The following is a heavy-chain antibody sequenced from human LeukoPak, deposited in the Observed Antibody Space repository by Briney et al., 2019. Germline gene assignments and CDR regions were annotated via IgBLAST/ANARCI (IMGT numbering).Heavy chain of an antibody. CDR3: AKGTTDYDASHPLDF. D-gene: IGHD3-16*01. CDR1: GFTFSSYA. J-gene: IGHJ4*02. Sequence: GGSLRLSCAASGFTFSSYAMSWVRQAPGKGLEWVSAITGSGDSAYYSDSVKGRFTISRDQSKSTVYLQMTSLTAEDTAVFYCAKGTTDYDASHPLDFWGQGTLVTVSS. V-gene: IGHV3-23*01. CDR2: ITGSGDSA.